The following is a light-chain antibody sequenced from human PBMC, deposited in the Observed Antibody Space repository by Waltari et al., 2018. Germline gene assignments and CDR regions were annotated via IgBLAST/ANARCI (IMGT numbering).Light chain of an antibody. CDR1: QSVSRS. Sequence: EIVLTQSPGTLYLSPGERATLSCRASQSVSRSLAWYQQKPGQAPSLLIYAASTRATGIPDRFSGSGSGTDFSLTISRLEPEDFAVYYCQHYVRLPATFGQGTKVEIK. CDR3: QHYVRLPAT. J-gene: IGKJ1*01. V-gene: IGKV3-20*01. CDR2: AAS.